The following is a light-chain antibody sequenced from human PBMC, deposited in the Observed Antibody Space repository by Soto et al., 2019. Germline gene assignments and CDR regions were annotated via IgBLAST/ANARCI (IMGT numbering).Light chain of an antibody. CDR3: RSFRSSSTSYV. V-gene: IGLV2-14*03. CDR2: DVS. J-gene: IGLJ1*01. Sequence: QSVLTQPASVSGSPGQSITISCTGTSSDIGDSNYVSWYQQHPGKAPKLVIYDVSNRPSGVSNRFSGSKSANTASLTISGLQAEDEVDYYCRSFRSSSTSYVFGTGTKVTVL. CDR1: SSDIGDSNY.